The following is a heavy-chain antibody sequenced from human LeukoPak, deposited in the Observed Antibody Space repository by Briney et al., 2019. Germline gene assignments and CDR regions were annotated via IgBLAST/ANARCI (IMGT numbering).Heavy chain of an antibody. D-gene: IGHD4-17*01. CDR2: IRYDGSNK. J-gene: IGHJ6*03. CDR3: AKLDDYGEANYYYYYMDV. CDR1: GFTFSSYG. V-gene: IGHV3-30*02. Sequence: PGGSLRLSCAASGFTFSSYGMHWVRQAPGKGLEWVAFIRYDGSNKYYADSVKGRFTISRDNSKNTLYLQMNSLRAEDTAVYYCAKLDDYGEANYYYYYMDVWGKGTTVTISS.